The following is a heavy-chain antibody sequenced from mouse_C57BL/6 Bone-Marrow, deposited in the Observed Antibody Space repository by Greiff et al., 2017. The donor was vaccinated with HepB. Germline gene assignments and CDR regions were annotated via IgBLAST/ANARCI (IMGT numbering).Heavy chain of an antibody. J-gene: IGHJ2*01. V-gene: IGHV1-81*01. Sequence: VQLVESGAELARPGASVKLSCKASGYTFTSYGISWVKQRTGQGLEWIGEIYPRSGNTYYNEKFKGKATLTADTSSSTAYMELRSLTSEDSAVYFCASELRFDYWGQGTTLTVSS. CDR3: ASELRFDY. CDR2: IYPRSGNT. CDR1: GYTFTSYG. D-gene: IGHD1-1*01.